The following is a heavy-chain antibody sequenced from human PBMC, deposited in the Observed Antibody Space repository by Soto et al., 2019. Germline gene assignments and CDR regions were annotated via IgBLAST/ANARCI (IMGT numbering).Heavy chain of an antibody. CDR3: ARGLDIVVVPAAISEVGSWFDP. CDR2: ISSSSSYT. J-gene: IGHJ5*02. Sequence: QVQLVESGGGLVKPGGSLRLSCAASGFTFSDYYMSWIRQAPGKGLEWVSYISSSSSYTNYADSVKGRFTISRDNAKNSLYLQRNSLRAEDTAVYYCARGLDIVVVPAAISEVGSWFDPWGQGTLVTVSS. V-gene: IGHV3-11*06. D-gene: IGHD2-2*02. CDR1: GFTFSDYY.